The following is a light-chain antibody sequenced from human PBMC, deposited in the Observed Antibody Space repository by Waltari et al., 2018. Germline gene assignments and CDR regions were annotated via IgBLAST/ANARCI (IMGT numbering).Light chain of an antibody. J-gene: IGLJ2*01. CDR1: SSDVGGYDY. Sequence: QSALTQPRSVSGYPGQSVTISCTGTSSDVGGYDYVSWYRHHPGKAPQVMIYEVTKRPSGVPDRFSGSRSGNTASLTISGLQADDEATYYCCSYAGTYTYVLFGGGTKLTVL. V-gene: IGLV2-11*01. CDR2: EVT. CDR3: CSYAGTYTYVL.